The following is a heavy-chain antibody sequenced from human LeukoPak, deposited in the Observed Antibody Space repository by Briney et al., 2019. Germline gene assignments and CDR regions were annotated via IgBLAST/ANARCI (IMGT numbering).Heavy chain of an antibody. Sequence: GGSLRLSCAASGFMFSSYWMHWVRQAPGRGLVWVSRINTDGSSTSYADSVKGRFTISRDNAQNTLYLQMNSLRAEDTAVYYCAREPGDYYYKDVWGKGTTVTVSS. CDR1: GFMFSSYW. CDR3: AREPGDYYYKDV. J-gene: IGHJ6*03. D-gene: IGHD2-8*02. V-gene: IGHV3-74*01. CDR2: INTDGSST.